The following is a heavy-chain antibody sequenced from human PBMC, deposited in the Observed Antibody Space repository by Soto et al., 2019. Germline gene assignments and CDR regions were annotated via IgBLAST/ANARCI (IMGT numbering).Heavy chain of an antibody. J-gene: IGHJ5*02. V-gene: IGHV3-73*01. CDR2: IRSKGHNYAT. D-gene: IGHD3-16*01. Sequence: GGALELSCAASGVAFGGSAMYWVRQASGKGPEWVGRIRSKGHNYATEYAASVKGGFTISRDDSKNTAYLQMNSLQTEDTAVYYCTRDRFSYDYRGILLFDPWGQATLVTVSS. CDR3: TRDRFSYDYRGILLFDP. CDR1: GVAFGGSA.